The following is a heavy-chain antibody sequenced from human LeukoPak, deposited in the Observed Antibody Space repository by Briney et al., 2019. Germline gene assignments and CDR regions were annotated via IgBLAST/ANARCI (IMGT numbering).Heavy chain of an antibody. CDR3: ARPPWGSYAFDI. D-gene: IGHD7-27*01. V-gene: IGHV1-18*01. CDR1: GYTFTSYG. CDR2: ISAYNGNT. Sequence: ASVKVSCKASGYTFTSYGISWVRQAPGQGREWMGWISAYNGNTNYAQTLQGRVTMTTDPSTSTAYMELRSLRSDDTAVYYCARPPWGSYAFDIWGQGTMVTVSS. J-gene: IGHJ3*02.